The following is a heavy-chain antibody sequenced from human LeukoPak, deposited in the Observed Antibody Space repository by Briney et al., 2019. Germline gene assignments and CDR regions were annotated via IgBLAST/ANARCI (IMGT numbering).Heavy chain of an antibody. J-gene: IGHJ4*02. D-gene: IGHD6-19*01. CDR2: IKQDGSEK. CDR3: ARSLRVAVAASY. Sequence: GGSLRLSCVASGFTFSSYWMSWVRQAPGKGLEWVANIKQDGSEKYYVDSLKGRFTISRDNAKNSLYLQMNSLTAEDTAIYYCARSLRVAVAASYWGQGTLVTVSS. V-gene: IGHV3-7*01. CDR1: GFTFSSYW.